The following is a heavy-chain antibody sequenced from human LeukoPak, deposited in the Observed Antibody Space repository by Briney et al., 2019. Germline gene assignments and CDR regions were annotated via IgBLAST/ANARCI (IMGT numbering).Heavy chain of an antibody. V-gene: IGHV3-30*02. Sequence: GGSLRLSCAASGFTFSSYGMHWVRQAPGKGLEWVAFIRYDGSNKYYADSVKGRFTISRDNSKNTLYLQMNSLRAEDTAVYYCARDVATPMSIAARRHLGAFDIWGQGTMVTVSS. CDR3: ARDVATPMSIAARRHLGAFDI. D-gene: IGHD6-6*01. J-gene: IGHJ3*02. CDR2: IRYDGSNK. CDR1: GFTFSSYG.